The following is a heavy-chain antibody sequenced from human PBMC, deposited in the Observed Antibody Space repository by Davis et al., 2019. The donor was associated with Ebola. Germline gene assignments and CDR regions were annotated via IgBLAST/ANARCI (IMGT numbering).Heavy chain of an antibody. CDR1: GFTFRTNA. CDR2: ISGSGDSP. D-gene: IGHD3-3*01. Sequence: GGSLRLSCAASGFTFRTNAMSWVRQAPGKGLEWVSGISGSGDSPYYADSVKGRFTISRDNSKKTMYLQMNSLRAEDTAVYYCARSGLSFGVVKYHYGMDVWGKGTTVTVSS. CDR3: ARSGLSFGVVKYHYGMDV. J-gene: IGHJ6*04. V-gene: IGHV3-23*01.